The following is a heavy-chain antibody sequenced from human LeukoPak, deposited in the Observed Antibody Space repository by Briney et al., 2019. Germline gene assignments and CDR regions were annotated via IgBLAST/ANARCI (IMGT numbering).Heavy chain of an antibody. CDR1: GGSISSSSYY. CDR2: IYYSGST. J-gene: IGHJ5*02. D-gene: IGHD4-23*01. CDR3: ARGYGGSYNWFDP. Sequence: SETLSLTCTVSGGSISSSSYYWGWIRQPPGKGLEWIGSIYYSGSTNYNPSLKSRVTISVDTSKNQFSLKLSSVTAADTAVYYCARGYGGSYNWFDPWGQGTLVTVSS. V-gene: IGHV4-39*07.